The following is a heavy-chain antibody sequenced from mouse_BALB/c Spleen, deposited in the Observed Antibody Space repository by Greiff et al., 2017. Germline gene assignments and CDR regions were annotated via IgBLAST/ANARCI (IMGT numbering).Heavy chain of an antibody. CDR1: GFTFSSFG. D-gene: IGHD1-1*01. CDR2: ISSGSSTI. J-gene: IGHJ4*01. Sequence: EVQLVESGGGLVQPGGSRKLSCAASGFTFSSFGMHWVRQAPEKGLEWVAYISSGSSTIYYADTVKGRFTISRDNPKNTLFLQMTSLRSEDTAMYYCARGEYYYGSSPYAMDYWGQGTSVTVSS. V-gene: IGHV5-17*02. CDR3: ARGEYYYGSSPYAMDY.